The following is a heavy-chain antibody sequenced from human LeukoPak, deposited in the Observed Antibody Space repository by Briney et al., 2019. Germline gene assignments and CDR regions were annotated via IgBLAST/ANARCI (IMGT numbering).Heavy chain of an antibody. D-gene: IGHD2-2*01. J-gene: IGHJ2*01. CDR1: GITFRDYW. V-gene: IGHV3-11*01. Sequence: GGSLRLSCAASGITFRDYWMSWIRQAPGKGLEWVSCISTSGSTTYYADSVKGRFTISRDNAKSSLYLQMNSLRAEDTAVYYCAKSLVPAAIRYFDLWGRGTLVTVSS. CDR3: AKSLVPAAIRYFDL. CDR2: ISTSGSTT.